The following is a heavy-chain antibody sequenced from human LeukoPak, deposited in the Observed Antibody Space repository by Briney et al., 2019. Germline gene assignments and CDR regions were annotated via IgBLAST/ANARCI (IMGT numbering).Heavy chain of an antibody. Sequence: ASVKVSCKVSGYTLTELSMHWVRQAPGKGLEWMGGFDPEDGETIYAQKFQGRVTMTEDTSTDTAYMELSSLRSEDTAVYYCARDVFSGSYYAFDIWGQGTMVTVSS. J-gene: IGHJ3*02. CDR1: GYTLTELS. CDR3: ARDVFSGSYYAFDI. V-gene: IGHV1-24*01. CDR2: FDPEDGET. D-gene: IGHD1-26*01.